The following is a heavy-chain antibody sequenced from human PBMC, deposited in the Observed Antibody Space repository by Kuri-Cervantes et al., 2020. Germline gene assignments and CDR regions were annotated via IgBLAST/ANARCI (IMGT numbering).Heavy chain of an antibody. V-gene: IGHV4-39*07. D-gene: IGHD2-2*01. Sequence: SETLSLTCTVSGGSISSSTYYWGWIRQPPGKGLEWIGSIYYSGSTNYNPSPKSRVTISVDTSKNQFSLKLSSVTAADTAVYYCARVPAYCSSTSCPRTSYMDVWGKGTTVTVSS. CDR3: ARVPAYCSSTSCPRTSYMDV. CDR2: IYYSGST. CDR1: GGSISSSTYY. J-gene: IGHJ6*03.